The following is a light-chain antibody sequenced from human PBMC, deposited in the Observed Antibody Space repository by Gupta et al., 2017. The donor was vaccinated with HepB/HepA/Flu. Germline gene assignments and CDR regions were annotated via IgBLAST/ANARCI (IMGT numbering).Light chain of an antibody. Sequence: LTQPPSASWAPGQRVTVSCSGTSSNIGTKTVTWYQQVPGAPPKLLIFTNDQRPSGVPDRFSGSKSGTSASLAISGLRAEDEATYFCAALDDGLSGVIFGGGTKLAVL. CDR2: TND. CDR1: SSNIGTKT. J-gene: IGLJ2*01. V-gene: IGLV1-44*01. CDR3: AALDDGLSGVI.